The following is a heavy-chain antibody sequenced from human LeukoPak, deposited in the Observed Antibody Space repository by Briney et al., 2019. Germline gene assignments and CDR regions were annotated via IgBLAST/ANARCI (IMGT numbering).Heavy chain of an antibody. J-gene: IGHJ5*02. V-gene: IGHV3-15*01. CDR3: ATGFLGT. Sequence: PGGSLRLSCAASGFTFRDAWMSWVRQARGEGLEWVGLIKSNDGGTTDYAAPVKGKFTISRDDSKNTLYLQMNSLKTEDTAVYYCATGFLGTWGQGTLVTVSS. CDR2: IKSNDGGTT. D-gene: IGHD3-10*01. CDR1: GFTFRDAW.